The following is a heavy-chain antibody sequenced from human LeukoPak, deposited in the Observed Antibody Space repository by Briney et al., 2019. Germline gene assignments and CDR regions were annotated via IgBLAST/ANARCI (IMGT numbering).Heavy chain of an antibody. CDR3: ADDIVVVAAAPYLDY. J-gene: IGHJ4*02. D-gene: IGHD2-15*01. CDR1: GFTFNSYA. Sequence: GGSLRLSCAASGFTFNSYAMSWVRQAAGKGLEWVSAISGSGGSTYYADSVKGRFTISRDNSKNTLYLQMNSLRAEDTAVYYCADDIVVVAAAPYLDYWGQGTLVTVSS. CDR2: ISGSGGST. V-gene: IGHV3-23*01.